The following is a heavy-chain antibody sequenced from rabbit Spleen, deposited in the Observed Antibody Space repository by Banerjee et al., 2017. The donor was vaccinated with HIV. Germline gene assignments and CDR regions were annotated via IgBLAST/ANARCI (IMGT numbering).Heavy chain of an antibody. CDR3: TRDDGSGHYIDGYFNL. D-gene: IGHD1-1*01. J-gene: IGHJ4*01. CDR2: IYTGNGKN. CDR1: GFSLSSGYD. Sequence: QSLEESGGGMVHPEGSLTLTCTASGFSLSSGYDMSWVRQAPGKGLEWIGFIYTGNGKNYYASWAKGRFTISKTSSTTVTLQVTSLTAADTATYFCTRDDGSGHYIDGYFNLWGQGILVTVS. V-gene: IGHV1S40*01.